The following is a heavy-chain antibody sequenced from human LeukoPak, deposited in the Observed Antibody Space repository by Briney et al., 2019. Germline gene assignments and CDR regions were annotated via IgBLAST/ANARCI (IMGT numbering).Heavy chain of an antibody. CDR3: ARPYSSGWYGTIDYFDY. V-gene: IGHV3-30-3*01. CDR1: GFTFSSYA. D-gene: IGHD6-19*01. J-gene: IGHJ4*02. Sequence: GGSLRLSCAASGFTFSSYAMHWVRQAPGKGLEWVAVISYDGSNKYYADSVKGRFTISRDNSKNTLYLQMNSLRAEHTAVYYCARPYSSGWYGTIDYFDYWGQGTLVTVSS. CDR2: ISYDGSNK.